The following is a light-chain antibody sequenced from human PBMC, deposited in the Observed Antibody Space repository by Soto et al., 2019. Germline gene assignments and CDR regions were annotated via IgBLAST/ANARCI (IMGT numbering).Light chain of an antibody. CDR3: QQRSSWPPL. CDR2: DAS. Sequence: EIVLTQSPATLSLSPGQRATLSCRASQSVSIFLAWFQQKPGQAPRLLIYDASNRATGVPARFSGSGSGTDFTXTISSLEPEDFALYYCQQRSSWPPLFGQGTRLEI. V-gene: IGKV3-11*01. J-gene: IGKJ5*01. CDR1: QSVSIF.